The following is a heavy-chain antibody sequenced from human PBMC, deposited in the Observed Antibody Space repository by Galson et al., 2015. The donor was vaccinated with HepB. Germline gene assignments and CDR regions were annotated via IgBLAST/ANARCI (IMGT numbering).Heavy chain of an antibody. CDR1: GYTFSSYA. Sequence: SVKVSCKASGYTFSSYAISWVRQAPGQGLEWMGGIIPIFGTANYAQKFQGRVTITADESTSTAYMELSSLRSEDTAVYYCATPTPTVVVVAATSPGAFDIWGQGTMVTVSS. CDR3: ATPTPTVVVVAATSPGAFDI. V-gene: IGHV1-69*13. D-gene: IGHD2-15*01. J-gene: IGHJ3*02. CDR2: IIPIFGTA.